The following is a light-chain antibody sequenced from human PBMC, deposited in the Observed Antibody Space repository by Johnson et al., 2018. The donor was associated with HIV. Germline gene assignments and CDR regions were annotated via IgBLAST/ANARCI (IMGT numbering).Light chain of an antibody. CDR1: SSNIGNNY. CDR3: GTWDSSLSAYV. CDR2: DNN. V-gene: IGLV1-51*01. Sequence: QSVLTQPPSVSAAPGQKVTISCSGSSSNIGNNYVSWYQQLPGTAPKLLIYDNNKRPSGIPDRFSGSNSGTSATLGITGLQTGAEADYYCGTWDSSLSAYVFGTGTKVTVL. J-gene: IGLJ1*01.